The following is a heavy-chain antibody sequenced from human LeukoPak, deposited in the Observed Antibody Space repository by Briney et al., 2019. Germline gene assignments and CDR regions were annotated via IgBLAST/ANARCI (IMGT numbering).Heavy chain of an antibody. V-gene: IGHV3-30*02. CDR2: IRYDGSNK. CDR1: GFTFSSYG. CDR3: AKDKRDFWSGYYWSGFDY. Sequence: GGSLRLSCAASGFTFSSYGMHWVRQAPGKGLEWVAFIRYDGSNKYYADSVKGRFTISRDNSKNTLYLQMNSLRAEDTAVYYCAKDKRDFWSGYYWSGFDYWGQGTLVTVSS. J-gene: IGHJ4*02. D-gene: IGHD3-3*01.